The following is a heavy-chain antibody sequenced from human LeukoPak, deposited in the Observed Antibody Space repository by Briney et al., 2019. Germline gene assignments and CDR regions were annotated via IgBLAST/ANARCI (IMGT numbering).Heavy chain of an antibody. V-gene: IGHV3-53*01. Sequence: QPGGSLRLSCAAPGFTVSSNYMSWVRQAPGKGLEWVSIIYNGGNKHYADSVKGRFTISSDDSKNTLYLEMISLRGEDTAVYYCARHQQEATDGKYYFDYWGQGALVTVSS. CDR3: ARHQQEATDGKYYFDY. CDR1: GFTVSSNY. CDR2: IYNGGNK. D-gene: IGHD5-24*01. J-gene: IGHJ4*02.